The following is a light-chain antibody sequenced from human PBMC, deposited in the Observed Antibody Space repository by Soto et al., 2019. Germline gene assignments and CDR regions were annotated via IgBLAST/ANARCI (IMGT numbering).Light chain of an antibody. Sequence: DIQMTQSPSTLSASVGDRVTITCRASQSISIWLAWYQQKPGKAPKVLIYNASNLESGVPSRFTGSGSGTEFILTISSLQPDDFATYYCQHYGGMWTFGQGTKVDI. J-gene: IGKJ1*01. CDR3: QHYGGMWT. CDR2: NAS. CDR1: QSISIW. V-gene: IGKV1-5*01.